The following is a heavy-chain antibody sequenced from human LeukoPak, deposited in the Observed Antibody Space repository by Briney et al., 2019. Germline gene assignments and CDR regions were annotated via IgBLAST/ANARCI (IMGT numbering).Heavy chain of an antibody. Sequence: ASVKVSCKASGYTFTSYDINWVRQAPGQGLEWMGWMNPNSGNTGYAQKFQGRVTMTRNTSISTAYMELSSLRSEDTAVYYCARAPYYDFWSGYYGMDVWGQGTTVTVSS. CDR1: GYTFTSYD. D-gene: IGHD3-3*01. V-gene: IGHV1-8*01. CDR3: ARAPYYDFWSGYYGMDV. CDR2: MNPNSGNT. J-gene: IGHJ6*02.